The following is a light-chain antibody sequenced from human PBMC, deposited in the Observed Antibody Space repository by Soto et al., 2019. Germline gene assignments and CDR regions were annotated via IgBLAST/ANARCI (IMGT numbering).Light chain of an antibody. Sequence: EIVLTQSPSTLSLSPGERATLSCRASQRVSSYLAWYQQKPGQAPRLLIYDASNRATGIPARFSGSGSGTDFTLTINNLDPEDFAVYYCQQRSNWPITFGQGTRLEVK. CDR3: QQRSNWPIT. J-gene: IGKJ5*01. V-gene: IGKV3-11*01. CDR1: QRVSSY. CDR2: DAS.